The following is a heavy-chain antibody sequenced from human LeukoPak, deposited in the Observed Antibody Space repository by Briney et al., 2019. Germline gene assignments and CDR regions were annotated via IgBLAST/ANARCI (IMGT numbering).Heavy chain of an antibody. CDR2: ISYDGSKK. D-gene: IGHD1-26*01. CDR3: ARGGVYSGSYRTYYFDY. J-gene: IGHJ4*02. Sequence: PGGSLRLSCAASGFTFSNYAMHWVRQAPGKGLEWVAVISYDGSKKYYADSVKGRFTISRDNSKNTLYLQMNSLRAEDTAVYYCARGGVYSGSYRTYYFDYWGQGTLVTVSS. V-gene: IGHV3-30*04. CDR1: GFTFSNYA.